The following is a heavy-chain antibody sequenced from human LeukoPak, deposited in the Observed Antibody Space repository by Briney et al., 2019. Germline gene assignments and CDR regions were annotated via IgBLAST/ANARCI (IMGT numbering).Heavy chain of an antibody. CDR1: GYSITSSSW. J-gene: IGHJ4*02. CDR2: IYHSGTT. CDR3: ARGGSYGDYVNY. V-gene: IGHV4-28*03. Sequence: SETLSLTCAVSGYSITSSSWWGWIRQPPGKGLEWIGYIYHSGTTYYNPSLQSRVTMSVDTSKNQFSLKLSSVTAADTAVYYCARGGSYGDYVNYWGQGTLVTVSS. D-gene: IGHD4-17*01.